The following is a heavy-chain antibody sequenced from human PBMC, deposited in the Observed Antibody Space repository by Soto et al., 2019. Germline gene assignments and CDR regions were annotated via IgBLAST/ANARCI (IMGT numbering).Heavy chain of an antibody. CDR3: ARVSPGGYCSSTSCYPAYGMDV. V-gene: IGHV1-69*06. J-gene: IGHJ6*02. Sequence: QVQLVQSGAEVKKPGSSVKVSCKASGGTFSSYAISWVRQAPGQGLEWMGGIIPIFGTANYAQKFQGRVTITADKSTSTAYMELSRPRSEDTAVYYCARVSPGGYCSSTSCYPAYGMDVWGQGTTVTVSS. CDR2: IIPIFGTA. CDR1: GGTFSSYA. D-gene: IGHD2-2*01.